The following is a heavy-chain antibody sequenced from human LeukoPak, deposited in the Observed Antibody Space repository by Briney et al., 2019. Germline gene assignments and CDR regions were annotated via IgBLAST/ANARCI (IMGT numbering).Heavy chain of an antibody. Sequence: ASVKVSCKASGYTFTGYYMHWVRQAPGQGLEWMGWINPNSGGTNYAQKFQGRVTMTRDTSISTAYMELSRLRSDDTAVYYCARGFSPRGRTNWFDPWGQGTLVTVSS. CDR1: GYTFTGYY. CDR3: ARGFSPRGRTNWFDP. V-gene: IGHV1-2*02. CDR2: INPNSGGT. J-gene: IGHJ5*02.